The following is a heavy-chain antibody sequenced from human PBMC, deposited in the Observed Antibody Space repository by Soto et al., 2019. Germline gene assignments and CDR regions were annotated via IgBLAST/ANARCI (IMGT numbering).Heavy chain of an antibody. CDR2: ISYDGSEK. J-gene: IGHJ6*02. D-gene: IGHD3-3*01. Sequence: QVQLEESGGGVVQPGTSLRLSCVASGFTFSTYAMEWVRQAPGKGLDWVAVISYDGSEKYYADSVQGRFTISRDNYRNTLALQMNSLRPEDTAVDFCARPGVAFYYYGMDVWGHGTTVTVSS. CDR1: GFTFSTYA. CDR3: ARPGVAFYYYGMDV. V-gene: IGHV3-30-3*01.